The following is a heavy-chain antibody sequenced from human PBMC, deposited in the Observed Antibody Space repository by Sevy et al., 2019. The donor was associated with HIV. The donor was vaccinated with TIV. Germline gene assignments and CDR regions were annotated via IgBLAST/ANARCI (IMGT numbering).Heavy chain of an antibody. CDR1: GFTFSIYT. CDR3: ARSLGNYYGSGTYQEDWFDP. D-gene: IGHD3-10*01. V-gene: IGHV3-21*01. CDR2: ISSSSSYI. Sequence: GGSLRLSCAASGFTFSIYTMNWVRQAPGKGLEWVSSISSSSSYIYYTDSVKGRFSISRDNAKNALFLQMNSLRDEDTAVYYCARSLGNYYGSGTYQEDWFDPWGQGTLVTVSS. J-gene: IGHJ5*02.